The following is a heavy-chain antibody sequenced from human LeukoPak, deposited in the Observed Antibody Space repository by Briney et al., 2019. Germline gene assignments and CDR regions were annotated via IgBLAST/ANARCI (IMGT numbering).Heavy chain of an antibody. CDR2: IISSSSYI. Sequence: PGGSLRLSCAASGFTFSSYSMNWVRQAPGKGLEWVSSIISSSSYIYYADSVKGRFTISRDNSKNTLYLQMNSLRAEDTAVYYCAKGVGIAAAATYYFDYWGQGTLVTVSS. CDR3: AKGVGIAAAATYYFDY. D-gene: IGHD6-13*01. J-gene: IGHJ4*02. CDR1: GFTFSSYS. V-gene: IGHV3-21*04.